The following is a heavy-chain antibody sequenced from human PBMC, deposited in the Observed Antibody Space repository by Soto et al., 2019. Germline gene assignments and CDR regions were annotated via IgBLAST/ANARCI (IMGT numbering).Heavy chain of an antibody. CDR2: IIPILGIA. CDR3: ARDQDIVVVPAAIGRNGDNWFDP. J-gene: IGHJ5*02. CDR1: GGTFSSYT. Sequence: PVKVSCKASGGTFSSYTISWVRQAPGQGLEWMGRIIPILGIANYAQKFQGRVTITADKSTSTAYMELSSLRSEDTAVYYCARDQDIVVVPAAIGRNGDNWFDPWGQGTLVTVSS. D-gene: IGHD2-2*01. V-gene: IGHV1-69*04.